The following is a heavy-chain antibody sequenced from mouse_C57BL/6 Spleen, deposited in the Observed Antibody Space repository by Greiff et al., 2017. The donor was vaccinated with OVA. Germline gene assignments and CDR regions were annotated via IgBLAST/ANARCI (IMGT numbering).Heavy chain of an antibody. CDR3: ARSRSNYGSSRGDAMDY. D-gene: IGHD1-1*01. J-gene: IGHJ4*01. Sequence: QVQLKQSGAELVRPGASVKLSCKASGYTFTDYYINWVKQRPGQGLEWIARIYPGSGNTYYNEKFKGKATLTAEKSSSTAYMQLSSLTSEDSAVYFCARSRSNYGSSRGDAMDYWGQGTSVTVSS. CDR1: GYTFTDYY. V-gene: IGHV1-76*01. CDR2: IYPGSGNT.